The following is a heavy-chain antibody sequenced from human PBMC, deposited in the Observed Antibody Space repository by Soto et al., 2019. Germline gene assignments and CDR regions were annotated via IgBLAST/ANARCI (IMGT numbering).Heavy chain of an antibody. CDR1: GFTFSSYW. CDR3: ARDGQVTFGGVIVLDY. D-gene: IGHD3-16*02. CDR2: IKQDGSGK. Sequence: GSLRLACAASGFTFSSYWMSWVRQAPGKGLEWVANIKQDGSGKYYVGSVKGRFTISRDNAKNSLYLQMNSLRAEDTAVYYCARDGQVTFGGVIVLDYWGQGTLVTVSS. V-gene: IGHV3-7*04. J-gene: IGHJ4*02.